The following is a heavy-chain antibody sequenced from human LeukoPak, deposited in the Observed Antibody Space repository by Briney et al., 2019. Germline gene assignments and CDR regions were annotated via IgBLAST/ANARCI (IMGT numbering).Heavy chain of an antibody. CDR1: GFTFDDYW. Sequence: GGSLRLSCGASGFTFDDYWMSWVRQAPGQGLEWVANINQDGSEKYYLDSAKGRFTISRDNSKNTLYLQMNSLRAEDTAFYYCAREPYSSSSYADYWGQGTLVTVSS. D-gene: IGHD6-6*01. V-gene: IGHV3-7*03. J-gene: IGHJ4*02. CDR3: AREPYSSSSYADY. CDR2: INQDGSEK.